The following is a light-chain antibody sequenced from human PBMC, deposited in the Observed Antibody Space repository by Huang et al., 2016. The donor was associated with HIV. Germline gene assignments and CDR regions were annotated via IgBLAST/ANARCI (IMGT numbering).Light chain of an antibody. J-gene: IGKJ5*01. Sequence: IVMTQTPLSLSVTPGQPASISCKSSQSLLHSDGKTYLYWYLQKAGQPPTLLSYEVSNRVSGVPDRFSGSGSGTDFTLKISRVEAEDVGFYYCMQSIEPPITFGQGTRLEIK. CDR3: MQSIEPPIT. V-gene: IGKV2D-29*01. CDR2: EVS. CDR1: QSLLHSDGKTY.